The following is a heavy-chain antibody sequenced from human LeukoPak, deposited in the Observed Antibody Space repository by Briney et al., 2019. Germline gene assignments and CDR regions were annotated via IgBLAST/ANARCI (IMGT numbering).Heavy chain of an antibody. Sequence: GASVKVSCKASGYTFTSYAMNWVRQAPGQGLEWMGWINTNTGNPTYAQGFTGRFVFSLDTSVSTAYLQISSLKAEDTAVYYCARESRGASYYDFWSGYYSRWFDPWGQGTLVTVSS. V-gene: IGHV7-4-1*02. CDR1: GYTFTSYA. CDR2: INTNTGNP. J-gene: IGHJ5*02. D-gene: IGHD3-3*01. CDR3: ARESRGASYYDFWSGYYSRWFDP.